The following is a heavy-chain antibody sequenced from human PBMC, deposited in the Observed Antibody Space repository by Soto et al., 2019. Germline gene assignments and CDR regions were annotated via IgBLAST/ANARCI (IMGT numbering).Heavy chain of an antibody. Sequence: SETLSLTCAVSGGSISSSNWWSWVRQPPGKGLEWIGEIYHSGSTHYNPSLKSRVTISIDKSKNQFSLKLSSVTAADTAVYYCARVSGSYYYGMDVWGQGTTVTVSS. CDR3: ARVSGSYYYGMDV. V-gene: IGHV4-4*02. D-gene: IGHD1-26*01. J-gene: IGHJ6*02. CDR2: IYHSGST. CDR1: GGSISSSNW.